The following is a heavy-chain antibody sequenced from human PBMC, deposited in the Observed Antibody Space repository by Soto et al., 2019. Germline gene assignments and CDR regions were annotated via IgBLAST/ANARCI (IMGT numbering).Heavy chain of an antibody. D-gene: IGHD2-15*01. CDR3: TTEQIIGYCSGGSCYSGYFDY. Sequence: GGSLRLSCAASGFTFSNAWMSWVRQAPGKGLEWVGRIKSKTDGGTTDYAAPVKGRFTISRDDSKNTLYLQMNSLKTEDTAVYYCTTEQIIGYCSGGSCYSGYFDYWGQGTLVTVSS. J-gene: IGHJ4*02. CDR2: IKSKTDGGTT. V-gene: IGHV3-15*01. CDR1: GFTFSNAW.